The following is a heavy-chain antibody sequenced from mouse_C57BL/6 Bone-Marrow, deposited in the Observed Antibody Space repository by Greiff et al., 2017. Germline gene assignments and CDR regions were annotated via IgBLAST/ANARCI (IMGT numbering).Heavy chain of an antibody. D-gene: IGHD1-1*01. Sequence: VKLQQPGTELVKPGASVKLSCKASGYTFTSYWMHWVKQRPGQGLEWIGNINPSNGGTNYNEKFKSKATLTVDKSSSTAYMQLSSLTSEDSAVYYCARFYGSSYYAMDYWGQGTSVTVSS. J-gene: IGHJ4*01. CDR2: INPSNGGT. CDR1: GYTFTSYW. CDR3: ARFYGSSYYAMDY. V-gene: IGHV1-53*01.